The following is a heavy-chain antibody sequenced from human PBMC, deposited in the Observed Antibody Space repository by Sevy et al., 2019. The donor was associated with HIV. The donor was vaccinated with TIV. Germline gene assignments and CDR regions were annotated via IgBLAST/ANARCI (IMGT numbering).Heavy chain of an antibody. CDR1: GFTFEGYA. D-gene: IGHD6-19*01. CDR2: INWNSGSL. J-gene: IGHJ4*02. CDR3: AKTPMTEAAPYFDF. V-gene: IGHV3-9*01. Sequence: GGSLRLSCAGSGFTFEGYALHWVRQAPGQGLEWVAGINWNSGSLDYADSVKGRFTISRDDAKNSLYLQMDTLRTEDTALYYCAKTPMTEAAPYFDFWGQGTLVTVSS.